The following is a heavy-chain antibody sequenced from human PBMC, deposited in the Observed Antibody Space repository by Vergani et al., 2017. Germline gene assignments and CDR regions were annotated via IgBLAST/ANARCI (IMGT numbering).Heavy chain of an antibody. D-gene: IGHD5-24*01. V-gene: IGHV3-66*01. CDR2: IYSGGST. J-gene: IGHJ4*02. CDR3: ARDEGSLVATITIDY. CDR1: GFTVSSNY. Sequence: EVQLVESGGGLVQPGGSLRLSCAASGFTVSSNYMSWVRQAPGKGLEWVSVIYSGGSTYYADSVKGRFTISRDNSKNTLYLQMNSLRAEDTAVYYCARDEGSLVATITIDYWGQGTLVTVSS.